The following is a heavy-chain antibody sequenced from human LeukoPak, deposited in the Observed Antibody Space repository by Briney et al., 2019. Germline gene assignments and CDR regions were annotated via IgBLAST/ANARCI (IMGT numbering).Heavy chain of an antibody. CDR1: GFTFDDYA. D-gene: IGHD6-19*01. V-gene: IGHV3-9*01. Sequence: PGRSLRLSCAASGFTFDDYAMHWVRQAPGKGLEWVSGISWNSGSIGYADSVKGRFTISRDNAKNSLYMQMNSLRAEGTALYYCVREMGIYRSGGPVGMDVGGQGTTVSVYS. J-gene: IGHJ6*02. CDR3: VREMGIYRSGGPVGMDV. CDR2: ISWNSGSI.